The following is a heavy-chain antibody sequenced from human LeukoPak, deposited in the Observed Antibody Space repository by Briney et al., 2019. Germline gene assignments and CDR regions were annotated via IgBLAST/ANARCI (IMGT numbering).Heavy chain of an antibody. D-gene: IGHD4-23*01. J-gene: IGHJ4*02. CDR3: AQGRIRWYLEN. CDR1: GFIFSGYA. V-gene: IGHV3-30-3*01. Sequence: GGSLRLSCAASGFIFSGYAMHWVRQAPGKGLEWVAVISHDGNNKFYADSVKGRFTISRDNSKNTLSLQMISLKTEDTAVYYCAQGRIRWYLENWGQGTLVTVSS. CDR2: ISHDGNNK.